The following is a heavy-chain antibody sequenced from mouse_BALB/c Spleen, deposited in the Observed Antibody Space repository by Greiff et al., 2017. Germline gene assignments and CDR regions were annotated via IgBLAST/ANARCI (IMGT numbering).Heavy chain of an antibody. V-gene: IGHV3-6*02. CDR1: GYSITSGYY. Sequence: VQLKESGPGLVKPSQSLSLTCSVTGYSITSGYYWNWIRQFPGNKLEWMGYISYDGSNNYNPSLKNRISITRDTSKNQFFLKLNSVTTEDTATYYCARRGTYGNYLAYWGQGTLVTVSA. CDR3: ARRGTYGNYLAY. D-gene: IGHD2-1*01. J-gene: IGHJ3*01. CDR2: ISYDGSN.